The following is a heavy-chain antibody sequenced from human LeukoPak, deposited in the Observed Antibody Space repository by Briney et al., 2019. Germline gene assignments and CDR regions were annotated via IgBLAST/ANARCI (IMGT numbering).Heavy chain of an antibody. CDR3: ARCVNGVCRAFDY. Sequence: PGGSLRLSCAASGFTFSSYGMDWVRQAPGKGLEWVSYIRYDGGKEYYADSVKGRFTISRDNSKSTLYVQMNSLRAEDTAVYYCARCVNGVCRAFDYWGQGTLVTVSS. CDR2: IRYDGGKE. CDR1: GFTFSSYG. J-gene: IGHJ4*02. D-gene: IGHD2-8*01. V-gene: IGHV3-30*02.